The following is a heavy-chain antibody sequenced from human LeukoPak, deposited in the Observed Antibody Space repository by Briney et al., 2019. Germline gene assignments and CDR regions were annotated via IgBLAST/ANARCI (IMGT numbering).Heavy chain of an antibody. CDR2: INHSGST. CDR3: ASKTAVTTYNWFDP. Sequence: SETLSLTCAVYGGSFSGYYWSWIRQPPGKGLEWIGEINHSGSTNYTPSLKSRVTISVDTSKNQFSLKLSSVTAADTAVYYCASKTAVTTYNWFDPWGQGTLVTVSS. CDR1: GGSFSGYY. J-gene: IGHJ5*02. V-gene: IGHV4-34*01. D-gene: IGHD4-11*01.